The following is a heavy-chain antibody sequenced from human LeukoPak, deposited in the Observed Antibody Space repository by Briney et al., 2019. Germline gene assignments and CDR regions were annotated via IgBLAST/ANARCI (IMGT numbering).Heavy chain of an antibody. J-gene: IGHJ4*02. D-gene: IGHD5-18*01. V-gene: IGHV3-48*03. Sequence: GGSLRLSCAASGFTFSSYEMNWVRQAPGKGLQWVSYIGDTGSTTYYADSVKGRFTISRDNAKNSLYLQMNSLRAEDTAVYYCAISGYSSGSLDYWGQGTLVTVSP. CDR2: IGDTGSTT. CDR3: AISGYSSGSLDY. CDR1: GFTFSSYE.